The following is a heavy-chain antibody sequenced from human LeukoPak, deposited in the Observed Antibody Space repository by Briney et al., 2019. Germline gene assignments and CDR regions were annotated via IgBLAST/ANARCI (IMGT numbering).Heavy chain of an antibody. V-gene: IGHV4-39*01. J-gene: IGHJ6*02. CDR2: IYYSGST. Sequence: SETLSLTCTVSGFSISSSSYYWRWLRQPPGKGRERIVNIYYSGSTYYNPSRKTRLTISVDTSKHQFSLKLSSVTAADTAVYYCARCKGTGDLESYGMDVWGQGTTVTVSS. CDR3: ARCKGTGDLESYGMDV. D-gene: IGHD7-27*01. CDR1: GFSISSSSYY.